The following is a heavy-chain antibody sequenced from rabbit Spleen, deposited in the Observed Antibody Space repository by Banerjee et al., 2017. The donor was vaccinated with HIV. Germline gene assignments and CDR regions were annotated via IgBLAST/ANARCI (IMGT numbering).Heavy chain of an antibody. CDR1: GFSFSSSYY. V-gene: IGHV1S40*01. Sequence: QSLEESGGDLVKPGASLTLTCTASGFSFSSSYYMCWVRQAPGKGLECIACIYGDSSGSTWYASWAKGRFTISKTSSTTVTLQMTSLTVADTATYFCARGSATMTMVITGYYLNLWGQGTLVTVS. CDR3: ARGSATMTMVITGYYLNL. J-gene: IGHJ4*01. D-gene: IGHD2-1*01. CDR2: IYGDSSGST.